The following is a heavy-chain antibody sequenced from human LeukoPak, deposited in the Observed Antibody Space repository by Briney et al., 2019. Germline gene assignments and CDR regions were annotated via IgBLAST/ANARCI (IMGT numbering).Heavy chain of an antibody. J-gene: IGHJ4*02. CDR2: IYPGNSDT. Sequence: GESLKISCKGSGYTFTSYWIAWLRQMPGKGLEWMGIIYPGNSDTRYSPSFRGQVTMSVDKSISTAYVQWSGLRASETAMYYCAKVSGYSIDYWGLGTLVTVSS. CDR3: AKVSGYSIDY. D-gene: IGHD6-13*01. V-gene: IGHV5-51*01. CDR1: GYTFTSYW.